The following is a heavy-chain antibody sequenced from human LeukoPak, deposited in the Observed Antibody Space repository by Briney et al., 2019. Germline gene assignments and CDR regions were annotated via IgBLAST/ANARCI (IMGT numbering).Heavy chain of an antibody. CDR2: ISIIGDNT. Sequence: PGGSLRLSCAASGFTFSGFAMTWVRQAPGKGLEWVSAISIIGDNTYYADSVKGRFTISRDNSRNTLYLQMNSLRAEDTAVYYCAADIVVVPAAPDWYDAFDIWGQGTMVTVSS. D-gene: IGHD2-2*01. CDR1: GFTFSGFA. V-gene: IGHV3-23*01. CDR3: AADIVVVPAAPDWYDAFDI. J-gene: IGHJ3*02.